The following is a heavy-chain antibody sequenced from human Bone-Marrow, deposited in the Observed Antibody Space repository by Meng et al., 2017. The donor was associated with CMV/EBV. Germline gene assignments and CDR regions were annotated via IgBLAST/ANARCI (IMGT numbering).Heavy chain of an antibody. Sequence: GESLKISCAASGFTFSSYSMNWVRQAPGKGLEWVSSISSSSSYIYYADSVKGRFTISRDNAKNSLYLQMNSLRAEDTAVYYCARIAAAGFDYWGQGTLVTVSS. V-gene: IGHV3-21*04. CDR2: ISSSSSYI. J-gene: IGHJ4*02. CDR3: ARIAAAGFDY. CDR1: GFTFSSYS. D-gene: IGHD6-13*01.